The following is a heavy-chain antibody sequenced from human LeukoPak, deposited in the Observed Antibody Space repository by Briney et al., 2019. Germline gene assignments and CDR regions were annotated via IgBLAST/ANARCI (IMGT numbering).Heavy chain of an antibody. CDR2: ISAYNGNT. J-gene: IGHJ4*02. V-gene: IGHV1-18*01. CDR3: ARHQDLRYSGSYRGFDY. Sequence: ASVKVSCKASGYTFTSYGISWVRQAPGQGLEWMGWISAYNGNTNYAQKLQGRVTMTIDTSTSTAYMELRSLRSDDTAVYYCARHQDLRYSGSYRGFDYWGQGTLVTVSS. D-gene: IGHD1-26*01. CDR1: GYTFTSYG.